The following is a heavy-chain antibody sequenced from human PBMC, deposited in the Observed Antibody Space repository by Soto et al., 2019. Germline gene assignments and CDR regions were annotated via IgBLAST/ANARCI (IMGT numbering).Heavy chain of an antibody. CDR2: ISAYNGNT. CDR1: GYTFTSYG. V-gene: IGHV1-18*01. CDR3: ARDEAWAAAGDNWFDP. D-gene: IGHD6-13*01. J-gene: IGHJ5*02. Sequence: QVQLVQSGAEVKKPGASVKVSCKASGYTFTSYGISWVRQAPGQGLEWMGWISAYNGNTNYAQKLQGRVTMTTDTXTXXAYMELRSLRSDDTAVYYCARDEAWAAAGDNWFDPWGQGTLVTVSS.